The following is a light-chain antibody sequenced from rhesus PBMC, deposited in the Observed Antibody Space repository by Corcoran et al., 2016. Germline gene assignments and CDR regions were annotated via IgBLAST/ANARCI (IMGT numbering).Light chain of an antibody. CDR2: KAS. V-gene: IGKV1-74*01. Sequence: DIQMTQSPSSLSASVGDRVTITCRASENVNNYLNWYQQKHGKTPKPLSKKASTLQRGVPSRFSGSGSGTDYTFTISSLQPEDVATYYCQHGYGTPLTFGGGTKVEIK. J-gene: IGKJ4*01. CDR1: ENVNNY. CDR3: QHGYGTPLT.